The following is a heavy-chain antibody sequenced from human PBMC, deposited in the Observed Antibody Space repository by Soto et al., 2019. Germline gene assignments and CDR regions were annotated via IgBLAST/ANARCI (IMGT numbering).Heavy chain of an antibody. V-gene: IGHV4-31*03. J-gene: IGHJ5*02. CDR3: AREGADCSSTSCLLSDWFDP. CDR1: GGSISSGGYY. CDR2: IYYSGST. Sequence: SETLSLTCTVSGGSISSGGYYWSWIRQHPGKGLEWIGYIYYSGSTYYNPSLKSRVTISVDTSKNQFSLKLSSVTAAGTAVYYCAREGADCSSTSCLLSDWFDPWGHGTLVTVSS. D-gene: IGHD2-2*01.